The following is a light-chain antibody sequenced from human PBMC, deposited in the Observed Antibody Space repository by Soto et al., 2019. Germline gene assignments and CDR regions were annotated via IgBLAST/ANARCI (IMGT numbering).Light chain of an antibody. CDR3: QQLNTYPVT. CDR2: AAS. V-gene: IGKV1-9*01. J-gene: IGKJ4*01. CDR1: QGVSRY. Sequence: IQLTQSPSSLSASVGDSVTITCRASQGVSRYLSWYQQKPGRAPILLISAASTLQSGVPARFSGSGSGTAFTLSITSLQPEDFATYYCQQLNTYPVTFGVGTKVEIK.